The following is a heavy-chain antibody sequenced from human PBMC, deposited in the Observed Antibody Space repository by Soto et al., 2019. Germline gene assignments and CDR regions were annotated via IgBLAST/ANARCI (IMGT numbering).Heavy chain of an antibody. CDR3: AREKVVPAAPLDY. CDR1: GFTFSSYG. V-gene: IGHV3-33*01. J-gene: IGHJ4*02. D-gene: IGHD2-2*01. CDR2: IWYDGSNK. Sequence: QVQLVESGGVVVQPGRSLRLSCAASGFTFSSYGMHWVRQAPGKGLEWVAVIWYDGSNKYYADSVKGRFTISRDNSKNTLYLQMNSLRAEDTAVYYCAREKVVPAAPLDYWGQGTLVTVSS.